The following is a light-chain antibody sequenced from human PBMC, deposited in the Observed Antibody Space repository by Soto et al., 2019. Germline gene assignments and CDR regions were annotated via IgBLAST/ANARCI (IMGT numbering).Light chain of an antibody. J-gene: IGLJ1*01. CDR2: EVS. Sequence: QSDLTPPPSASGSPGQSVTLSCTGTSSDVGGYNYVSWYQQHPGKAPKVIIYEVSKRPSGVPDRFSGSKSGSTASLTVSGLQAEDEADYYCSSYAVTNIFVFGTGTKVTVL. CDR3: SSYAVTNIFV. V-gene: IGLV2-8*01. CDR1: SSDVGGYNY.